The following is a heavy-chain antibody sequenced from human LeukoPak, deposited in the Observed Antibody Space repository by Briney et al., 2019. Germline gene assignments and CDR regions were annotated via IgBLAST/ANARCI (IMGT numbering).Heavy chain of an antibody. V-gene: IGHV4-31*03. Sequence: SETLSLTCTVSGGSISSGGHYWRWIRQHPGTGLEWIGYIYYSGSTYYNPSLKSRVTISVDTSKNQFSLKLSSVTAADTAVYYCARFLDFWSGYSSFDYWGQGTLVTVSS. CDR3: ARFLDFWSGYSSFDY. J-gene: IGHJ4*02. CDR1: GGSISSGGHY. D-gene: IGHD3-3*01. CDR2: IYYSGST.